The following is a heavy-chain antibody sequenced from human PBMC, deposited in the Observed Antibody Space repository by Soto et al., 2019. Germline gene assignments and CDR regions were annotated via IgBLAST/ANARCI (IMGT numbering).Heavy chain of an antibody. CDR2: SIAHNGNT. Sequence: QGHLVQSGAEVKKPGASVKVSCKGSGYAVTTYGITWVRQAPGQGLEWMGWSIAHNGNTNYAQKHQGRVTVTRDTSTSTAYMELRSLRDDDTAVYYWARGRYGDYWGQGALVTVSS. J-gene: IGHJ4*02. D-gene: IGHD1-1*01. CDR3: ARGRYGDY. CDR1: GYAVTTYG. V-gene: IGHV1-18*01.